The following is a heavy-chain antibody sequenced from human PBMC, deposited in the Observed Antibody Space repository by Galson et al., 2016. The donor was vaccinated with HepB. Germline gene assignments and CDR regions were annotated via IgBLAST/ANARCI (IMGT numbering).Heavy chain of an antibody. V-gene: IGHV3-7*05. Sequence: SLRLSCAASGFTFSNYWMSWVRQALGKGLEWVANIKQDGSEKYYVDSVKGRFTISRDNAKNSLYLQMNSLRVEDTAVYYCARARSWGGYYFDNWGQGTLVTVSS. CDR1: GFTFSNYW. D-gene: IGHD3-16*01. J-gene: IGHJ4*02. CDR2: IKQDGSEK. CDR3: ARARSWGGYYFDN.